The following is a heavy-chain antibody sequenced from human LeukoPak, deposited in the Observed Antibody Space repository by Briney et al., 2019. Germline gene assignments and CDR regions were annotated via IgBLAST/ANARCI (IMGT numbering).Heavy chain of an antibody. Sequence: SETLSLTCTVSGGSTSSYYWSWIRQPPGKGLEWIGYIYYSGSTNYNPSLKSRVTISVDTSKNQFSLKLSSVTAADTAVYYCARDAYRSFDYWGQGTLVTVSS. CDR1: GGSTSSYY. J-gene: IGHJ4*02. CDR3: ARDAYRSFDY. V-gene: IGHV4-59*12. CDR2: IYYSGST.